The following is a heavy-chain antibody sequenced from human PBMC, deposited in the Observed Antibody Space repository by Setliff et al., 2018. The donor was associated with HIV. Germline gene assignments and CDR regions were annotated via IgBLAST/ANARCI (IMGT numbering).Heavy chain of an antibody. V-gene: IGHV3-49*04. Sequence: PGGSLRLSCTSSGFTFGDYIVSWVRLAPGKGLEWVGLIRSKAYGGTTEYAASVKGRFTISRDDSKNSAYLQMNSLKTEDTAVYYCTRVIGIVVVITIDVWGKGTTVTVSS. D-gene: IGHD3-22*01. CDR1: GFTFGDYI. CDR2: IRSKAYGGTT. CDR3: TRVIGIVVVITIDV. J-gene: IGHJ6*04.